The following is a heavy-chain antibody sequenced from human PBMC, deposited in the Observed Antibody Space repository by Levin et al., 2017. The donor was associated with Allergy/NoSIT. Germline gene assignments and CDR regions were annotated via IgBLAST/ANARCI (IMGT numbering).Heavy chain of an antibody. V-gene: IGHV3-30*18. CDR2: ISYDGSNK. CDR3: AKAGPGTYDY. CDR1: GFTFSSYG. Sequence: GESLKISCAASGFTFSSYGMHWVRQAPGKGLEWVAVISYDGSNKYYADSVKGRFTISRDNSKNTLYLQMNSLRAEDTAVYYCAKAGPGTYDYWGQGTLVTVSS. J-gene: IGHJ4*02. D-gene: IGHD1-1*01.